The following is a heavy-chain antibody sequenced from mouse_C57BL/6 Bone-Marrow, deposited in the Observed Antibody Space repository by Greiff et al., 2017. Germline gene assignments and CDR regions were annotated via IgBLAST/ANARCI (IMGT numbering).Heavy chain of an antibody. V-gene: IGHV1-4*01. CDR3: DTARGVWYFDV. D-gene: IGHD3-3*01. CDR2: INPSSGYT. J-gene: IGHJ1*03. Sequence: QVQLQQSGAELARPGASVKMSCKASGYTFTSYTMHWVKQRPGQGLEWIGYINPSSGYTKYNQKFKDKATLTADKSSSTAYMQLNSLTSEDSAVYYYDTARGVWYFDVWGTGTTVTVSS. CDR1: GYTFTSYT.